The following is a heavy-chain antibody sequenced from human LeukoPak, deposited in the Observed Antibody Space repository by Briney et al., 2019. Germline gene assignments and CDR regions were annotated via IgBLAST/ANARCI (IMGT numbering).Heavy chain of an antibody. D-gene: IGHD6-13*01. CDR3: AGLTSSWYFDY. CDR1: GYRFTSYW. CDR2: IYPGDSDT. J-gene: IGHJ4*02. V-gene: IGHV5-51*01. Sequence: GGSLKISLRGSGYRFTSYWIGWGRPMPGKGLGGMGIIYPGDSDTRYSPSFQGQVTISADKSISTAYLQWSSLKASDTAMYYCAGLTSSWYFDYWGQGTLVTVSS.